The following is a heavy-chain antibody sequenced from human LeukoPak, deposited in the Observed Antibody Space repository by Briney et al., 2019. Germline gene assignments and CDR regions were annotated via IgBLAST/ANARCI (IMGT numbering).Heavy chain of an antibody. CDR2: INHSGST. CDR3: ARGVVGHGDLDY. Sequence: SETLSLTCAVYGGSFSGYYWSWIRQPPGKGLEWIGEINHSGSTNYNPSLKSRVTISVDTSKNQFSLKLSSVTAADTAVYYCARGVVGHGDLDYWGQGTLVTVSS. J-gene: IGHJ4*02. D-gene: IGHD2-15*01. CDR1: GGSFSGYY. V-gene: IGHV4-34*01.